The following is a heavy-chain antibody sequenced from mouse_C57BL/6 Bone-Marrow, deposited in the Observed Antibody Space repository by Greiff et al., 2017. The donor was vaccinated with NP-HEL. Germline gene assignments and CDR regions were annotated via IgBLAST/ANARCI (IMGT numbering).Heavy chain of an antibody. Sequence: QVQLQQPGAELVKPGASVKLSCKASGYTFTSYWMQWVKQRPGQGLEWIGEIDPSDSYTNYNQKFKGKATLTVATSSSTAYMQLSSLTSEDSAVYYCARSDYGYDGDYWGQGTTLTVSS. D-gene: IGHD2-2*01. CDR2: IDPSDSYT. CDR3: ARSDYGYDGDY. V-gene: IGHV1-50*01. J-gene: IGHJ2*01. CDR1: GYTFTSYW.